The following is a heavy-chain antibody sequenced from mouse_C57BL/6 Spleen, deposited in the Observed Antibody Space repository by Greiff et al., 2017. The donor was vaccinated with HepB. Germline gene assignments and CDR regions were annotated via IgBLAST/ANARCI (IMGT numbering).Heavy chain of an antibody. CDR2: IRSKSNNYAT. V-gene: IGHV10-1*01. J-gene: IGHJ1*03. D-gene: IGHD2-1*01. Sequence: EVQRVESGGGLVQPKGSLKLSCVASGFSFNTYAMNWVRQAPGKGLEWVARIRSKSNNYATYYADSVKDRFTISRDDSESMLYLQMNNLKTEDTAMYYCVRHGDYGNYEWYFDVWGTGTTVTVSS. CDR1: GFSFNTYA. CDR3: VRHGDYGNYEWYFDV.